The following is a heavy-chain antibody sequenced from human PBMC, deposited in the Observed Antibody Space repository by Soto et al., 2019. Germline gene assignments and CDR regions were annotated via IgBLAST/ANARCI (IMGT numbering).Heavy chain of an antibody. D-gene: IGHD6-19*01. J-gene: IGHJ6*02. CDR1: GGSISNSAYY. Sequence: PSETMSLTCTVSGGSISNSAYYWGWIRQPPRKGLEWIGSVYYSGSTYYNPSLKSRVAISIDTSKNQFSLKLTSVTAADTAAYYCAKFKTGSGWSHYYGMDVWGQGTTVTVSS. V-gene: IGHV4-39*01. CDR2: VYYSGST. CDR3: AKFKTGSGWSHYYGMDV.